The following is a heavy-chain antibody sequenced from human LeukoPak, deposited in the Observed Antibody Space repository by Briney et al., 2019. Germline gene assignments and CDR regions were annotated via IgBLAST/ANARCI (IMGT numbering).Heavy chain of an antibody. Sequence: SEPLSLTCTVSGGSISSSSYYWGWIRQPPGKGLEWIGSIYYSGSTYYNPSLKSRVTISVDTSKNQFSLKLSSVTAADTAVYYCASGRGYYYDSSGDLENWGQGTLATVSS. CDR1: GGSISSSSYY. D-gene: IGHD3-22*01. V-gene: IGHV4-39*01. CDR3: ASGRGYYYDSSGDLEN. J-gene: IGHJ4*02. CDR2: IYYSGST.